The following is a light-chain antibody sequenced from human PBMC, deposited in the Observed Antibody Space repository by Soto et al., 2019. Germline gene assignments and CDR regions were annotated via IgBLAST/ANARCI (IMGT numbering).Light chain of an antibody. Sequence: FMLTQPHSVSESPGKTVTISCTRSSGSIASNYMQWYQQRPGSAPTTVIYEDNQRPSGVPDRFSGSIDSSSNSASLTISGLKSEDEADYYCQSYDSSNQGVVFGGGTKLTVL. J-gene: IGLJ2*01. CDR3: QSYDSSNQGVV. V-gene: IGLV6-57*04. CDR2: EDN. CDR1: SGSIASNY.